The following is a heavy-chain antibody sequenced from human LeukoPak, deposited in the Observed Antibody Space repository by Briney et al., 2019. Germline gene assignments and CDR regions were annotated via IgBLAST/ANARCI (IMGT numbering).Heavy chain of an antibody. CDR3: AKGWQGHYYYGRDV. CDR2: ISYDGSNK. CDR1: GFTFSSYA. Sequence: GGSLRLSCAASGFTFSSYAMHWVRQAPGKGLEWVAVISYDGSNKYYADSVKGRFTISRDNSKNTLYLQMNSLRAEDTAVYYWAKGWQGHYYYGRDVWGKGTTVTVSS. J-gene: IGHJ6*04. D-gene: IGHD6-13*01. V-gene: IGHV3-30-3*01.